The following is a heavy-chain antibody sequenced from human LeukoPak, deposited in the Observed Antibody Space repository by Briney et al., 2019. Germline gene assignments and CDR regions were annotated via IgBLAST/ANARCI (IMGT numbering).Heavy chain of an antibody. CDR3: ARTYYYDSSGHPNFLAY. Sequence: PSETLSLTCAVYGGSFSGYYWSWIRQPPGKGLEWIGEIDHSGSTNYNPSLKSRVTISVDTSKNQFSLKLSSVTAADTAVYYCARTYYYDSSGHPNFLAYWGQGTLVTVSS. J-gene: IGHJ4*02. D-gene: IGHD3-22*01. CDR1: GGSFSGYY. V-gene: IGHV4-34*01. CDR2: IDHSGST.